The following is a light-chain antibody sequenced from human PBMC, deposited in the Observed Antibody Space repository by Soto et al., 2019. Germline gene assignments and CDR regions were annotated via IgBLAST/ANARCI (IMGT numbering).Light chain of an antibody. V-gene: IGKV1-5*03. CDR1: QNIETW. CDR3: QQYINRWT. J-gene: IGKJ1*01. Sequence: DIQMTQSPSTLSASVGDRVTITCRASQNIETWLAWYQQKPGKAPKLMIYKASSLEGGVPSRFSGSGSGTEFTLTISSLQSDDFATYYCQQYINRWTFGEGTELEIK. CDR2: KAS.